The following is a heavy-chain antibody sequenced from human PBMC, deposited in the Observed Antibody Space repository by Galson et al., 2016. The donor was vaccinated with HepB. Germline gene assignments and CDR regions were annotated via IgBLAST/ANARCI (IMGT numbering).Heavy chain of an antibody. Sequence: TLSLTCTVSGGSISSDGYYWSWIRQHPGKGLEWIGYTYHSGSTYYNPSLKSRVSISVDTSKNQFSLRLSSVTAADTAVYYCARDRSSGSGNFGYWGQGALVTVSS. V-gene: IGHV4-31*03. CDR2: TYHSGST. CDR1: GGSISSDGYY. J-gene: IGHJ4*02. CDR3: ARDRSSGSGNFGY. D-gene: IGHD3-10*01.